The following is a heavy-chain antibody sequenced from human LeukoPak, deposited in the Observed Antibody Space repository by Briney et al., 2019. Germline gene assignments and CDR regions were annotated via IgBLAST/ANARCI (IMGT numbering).Heavy chain of an antibody. Sequence: PGGSLRLSCAASGFTVSSNYMSWVRQAPGKGLEWVAVIWYDGSNKYYADSVKGRFTISRDNSKNTLFLQMNSLRIEDTAVYYCAKVFEVRGARRPKDYWGQGTLVIVSS. V-gene: IGHV3-33*08. CDR1: GFTVSSNY. J-gene: IGHJ4*02. D-gene: IGHD3-10*01. CDR2: IWYDGSNK. CDR3: AKVFEVRGARRPKDY.